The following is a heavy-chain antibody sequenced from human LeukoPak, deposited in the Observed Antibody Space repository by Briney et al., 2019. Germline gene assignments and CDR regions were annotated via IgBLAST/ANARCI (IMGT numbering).Heavy chain of an antibody. CDR3: ARKEGPFDY. Sequence: SETLSLTCTVSGGSISSSSYYWGWIRQPPGKGLEWIGSIYYSGSTYYNPSLKGRVTISVDTSKNQFSLKLSSVTAADTAVYYCARKEGPFDYWGQGTLVTVSS. V-gene: IGHV4-39*01. CDR2: IYYSGST. J-gene: IGHJ4*02. CDR1: GGSISSSSYY.